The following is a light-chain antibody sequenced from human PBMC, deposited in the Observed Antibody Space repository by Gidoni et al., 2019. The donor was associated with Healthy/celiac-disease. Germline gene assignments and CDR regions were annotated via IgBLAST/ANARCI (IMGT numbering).Light chain of an antibody. CDR3: QQYGSSPWT. CDR2: GAS. J-gene: IGKJ1*01. CDR1: QSVSSSY. V-gene: IGKV3-20*01. Sequence: EIVLTQSPGTLSLSPGERATLSCRASQSVSSSYLAWYQQKPGQAPRLLIYGASSRATGIPDFTLTISRLEPEDFAVYSCQQYGSSPWTFGQGTKVEIK.